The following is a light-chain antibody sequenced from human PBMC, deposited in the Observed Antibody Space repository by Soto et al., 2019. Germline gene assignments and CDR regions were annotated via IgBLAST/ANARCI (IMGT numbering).Light chain of an antibody. V-gene: IGKV3-11*01. CDR2: HAP. Sequence: EIVLTQSPATLSLSPGERASLTCRASQSVSNFLAWYQHKPGQAPRLLIYHAPVRATGVPARFSGSGSGTDFTLTISRLEPEDSAVYYCQQHGTTFGQGTKVDIK. CDR1: QSVSNF. J-gene: IGKJ1*01. CDR3: QQHGTT.